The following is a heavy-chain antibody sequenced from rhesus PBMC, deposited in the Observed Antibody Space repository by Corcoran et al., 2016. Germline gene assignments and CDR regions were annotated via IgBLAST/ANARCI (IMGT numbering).Heavy chain of an antibody. CDR1: GYTFTSYY. Sequence: QVQLVQSGAEVKKPGTSVKLSCKASGYTFTSYYINWVRQAPGQVLEWMGWINPSNGNTSYAQKFQGRGTMNRDTSTITAYMELNSLRSEDTAVYYCARGDWDCSGGVCYEHDAFDFWGQGLRVTVSS. V-gene: IGHV1-200*01. CDR3: ARGDWDCSGGVCYEHDAFDF. CDR2: INPSNGNT. D-gene: IGHD2-8*01. J-gene: IGHJ3*01.